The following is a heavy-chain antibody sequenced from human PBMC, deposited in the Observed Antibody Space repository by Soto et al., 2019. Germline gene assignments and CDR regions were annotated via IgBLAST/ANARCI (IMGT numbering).Heavy chain of an antibody. Sequence: EVQLLESGGNLVQPGGSLRLSCVASGFTFSTYAMNWVRRAPGKGLEWVSTISGSGGSTYYADPVKGRFTISRDNSKNTLYLQMHSLRAEDTAVYHCAKKPARADYQYYFDYWGQGALVTVSS. D-gene: IGHD4-17*01. CDR2: ISGSGGST. V-gene: IGHV3-23*01. CDR3: AKKPARADYQYYFDY. CDR1: GFTFSTYA. J-gene: IGHJ4*02.